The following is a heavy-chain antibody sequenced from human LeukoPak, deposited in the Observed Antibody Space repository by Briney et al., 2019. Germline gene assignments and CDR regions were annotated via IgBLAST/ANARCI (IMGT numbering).Heavy chain of an antibody. Sequence: SETLSLTCTVSGGSVSSGGYYWSWIRQPPGKGLEWIGYIYYSGSTNYNPSLKSRVTISVDTSKNQFSLKLSSVTAADTAVYYCASGEVGATTSDYWGQGTLVTVSS. D-gene: IGHD1-26*01. CDR2: IYYSGST. CDR3: ASGEVGATTSDY. CDR1: GGSVSSGGYY. V-gene: IGHV4-61*08. J-gene: IGHJ4*02.